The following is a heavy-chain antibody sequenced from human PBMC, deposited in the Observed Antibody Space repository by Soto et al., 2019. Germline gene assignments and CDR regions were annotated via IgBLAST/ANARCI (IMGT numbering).Heavy chain of an antibody. J-gene: IGHJ3*02. D-gene: IGHD1-26*01. CDR2: IIPIFGTA. Sequence: SVKVSCKASGYTFTRCGISWVRQAPGQGLEWMGGIIPIFGTANYAQKFQGRVTITADESTSTAYMELGSLRSEDTAVYYCARDRDPGAGSYPDAFDIWGQGTMVTVSS. V-gene: IGHV1-69*13. CDR1: GYTFTRCG. CDR3: ARDRDPGAGSYPDAFDI.